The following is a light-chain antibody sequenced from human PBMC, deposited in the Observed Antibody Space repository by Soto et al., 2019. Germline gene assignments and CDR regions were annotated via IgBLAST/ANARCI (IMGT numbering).Light chain of an antibody. V-gene: IGKV3-15*01. CDR2: GAS. CDR3: QHYNNWPPWT. J-gene: IGKJ1*01. Sequence: EVVMTQTPATLSVSPGERATLSCRASQSVSTNLAWYQQKPGQAPRLLIYGASTRATGIPTRFSGSGSGTDLTLTISSLQSEDFAVYYCQHYNNWPPWTFGQGTKVEIK. CDR1: QSVSTN.